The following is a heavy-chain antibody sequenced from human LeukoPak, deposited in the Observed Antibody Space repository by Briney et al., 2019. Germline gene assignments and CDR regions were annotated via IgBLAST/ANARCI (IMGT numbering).Heavy chain of an antibody. D-gene: IGHD3-3*01. CDR1: GGSFSGYY. CDR3: ARGRKITIPAEYYYYGMDV. J-gene: IGHJ6*02. V-gene: IGHV4-34*01. CDR2: INHSGST. Sequence: PSETLSLTCAVYGGSFSGYYWSWIRQPPGKGLEWIGGINHSGSTNYNPSLKSRVTISVDTSKNQFSLKLSSVTAADTAVYYCARGRKITIPAEYYYYGMDVWGQGTTVTVSS.